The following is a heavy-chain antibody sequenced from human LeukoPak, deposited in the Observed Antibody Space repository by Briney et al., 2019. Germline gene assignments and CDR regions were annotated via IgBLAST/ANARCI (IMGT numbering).Heavy chain of an antibody. CDR1: GFTVSSNY. V-gene: IGHV3-66*01. CDR3: ASEGRRDAFDI. Sequence: PGGSLRLSCAASGFTVSSNYMSWVRQAPGKGLEWVSVIYSGGSTYYADSVKGRFTISRDNSKNTLYLQMNSLRAEDTAVYYCASEGRRDAFDIWGQGTMVTVSS. J-gene: IGHJ3*02. D-gene: IGHD3-10*01. CDR2: IYSGGST.